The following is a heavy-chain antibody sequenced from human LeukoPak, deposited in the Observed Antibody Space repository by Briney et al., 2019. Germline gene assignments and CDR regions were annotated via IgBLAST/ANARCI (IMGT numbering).Heavy chain of an antibody. CDR3: ARGDSGYDLSLDY. CDR1: GFSFSNFG. D-gene: IGHD5-12*01. V-gene: IGHV3-33*01. J-gene: IGHJ4*02. CDR2: IWYDGGNK. Sequence: GRSLRLSCAASGFSFSNFGMHWVRQAPGKGLEWVAVIWYDGGNKYYADSVKGRFTISRDNSRNTLYLQMNSLRAEDTAVYYCARGDSGYDLSLDYWGQGTLVTVSS.